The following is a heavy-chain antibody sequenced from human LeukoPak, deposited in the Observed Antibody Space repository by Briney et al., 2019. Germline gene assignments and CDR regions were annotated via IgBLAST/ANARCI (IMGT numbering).Heavy chain of an antibody. CDR1: GFTFSSYG. D-gene: IGHD3-22*01. V-gene: IGHV3-23*01. Sequence: GGSLRLSCAASGFTFSSYGVSWVRQAPGKGLEWVSAISTSGGSTYYADSVKGRFTISRDNSNNTLYLQMNSLRAEDTAIYYCAKGVISRYFDYWGQGTLVTVSS. CDR3: AKGVISRYFDY. CDR2: ISTSGGST. J-gene: IGHJ4*02.